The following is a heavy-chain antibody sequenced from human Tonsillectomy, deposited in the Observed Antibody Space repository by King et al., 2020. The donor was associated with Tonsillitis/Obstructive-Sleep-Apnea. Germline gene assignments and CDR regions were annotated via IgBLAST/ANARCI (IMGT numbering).Heavy chain of an antibody. V-gene: IGHV3-64*01. CDR3: ARVQSSSYCGGLTRPEEYYFDY. Sequence: VQLVESGGGLVQPGGSLRLSCAASGFTFSSYAMHWVRQAQGKGLEYVSAISSSGGSTYYANSVKGRFIISRDNSKNTLFLQMRSLSAEDMAVSYGARVQSSSYCGGLTRPEEYYFDYWGQGTLVTVSS. CDR1: GFTFSSYA. J-gene: IGHJ4*02. D-gene: IGHD3-22*01. CDR2: ISSSGGST.